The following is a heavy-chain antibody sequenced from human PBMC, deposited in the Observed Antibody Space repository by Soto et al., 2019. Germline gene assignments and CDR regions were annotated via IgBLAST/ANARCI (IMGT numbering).Heavy chain of an antibody. V-gene: IGHV3-23*01. CDR3: AKDPYSGYGEVVDY. D-gene: IGHD5-12*01. J-gene: IGHJ4*02. CDR1: GFSFSSYA. Sequence: EVQLLESGEDLVQPGGSLRLSCAASGFSFSSYAMTWVRQAPGKGLEWVSAISGSGGSTYYADSVKGRFTISRDNSKNTLYMQMNNLRAEDTATYYCAKDPYSGYGEVVDYWGQGTLVTVSS. CDR2: ISGSGGST.